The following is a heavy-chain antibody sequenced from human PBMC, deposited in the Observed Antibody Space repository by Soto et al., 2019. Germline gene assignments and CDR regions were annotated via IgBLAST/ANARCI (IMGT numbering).Heavy chain of an antibody. D-gene: IGHD3-16*01. J-gene: IGHJ5*02. CDR1: GDSVSSNSAS. CDR2: TYYRSKWYN. V-gene: IGHV6-1*01. CDR3: ASGNDLFDP. Sequence: SQTLSLTCAMPGDSVSSNSASCNWIRQSPSSGLEWLGRTYYRSKWYNDYAVSVKSRITINPDTSKNQFSLQLNSVTPEDTAVYYCASGNDLFDPWGQGTLVTVS.